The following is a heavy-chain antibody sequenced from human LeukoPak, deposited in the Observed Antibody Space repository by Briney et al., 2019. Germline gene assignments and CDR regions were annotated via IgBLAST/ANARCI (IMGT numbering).Heavy chain of an antibody. CDR2: IYFSGKT. Sequence: SETLSLTCSVSGDSINRSGYYWGWIRQPPGKGLEWIGNIYFSGKTYYNPSLQSRVTISVDTSKNQFSLKVTSVTAADTAVYYCAREVVTGASGYYYYMDVWGKGTTVTVSS. CDR3: AREVVTGASGYYYYMDV. D-gene: IGHD3-9*01. V-gene: IGHV4-39*02. CDR1: GDSINRSGYY. J-gene: IGHJ6*03.